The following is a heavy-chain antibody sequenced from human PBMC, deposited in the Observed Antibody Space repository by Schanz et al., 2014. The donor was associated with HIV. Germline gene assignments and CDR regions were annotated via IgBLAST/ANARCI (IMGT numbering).Heavy chain of an antibody. J-gene: IGHJ3*02. D-gene: IGHD5-18*01. Sequence: QVPLVQSGAEVRKPGTSVMVSCKAFGGTLSNYAISWVRQAPGQGLEWLGLIMPKFGTENYAQKFQGRVTITADESTSTAYMELSSLRSEDTAVYYCASGRFDTVIWWGDAFLIWGRGTMVTVSS. CDR2: IMPKFGTE. V-gene: IGHV1-69*01. CDR3: ASGRFDTVIWWGDAFLI. CDR1: GGTLSNYA.